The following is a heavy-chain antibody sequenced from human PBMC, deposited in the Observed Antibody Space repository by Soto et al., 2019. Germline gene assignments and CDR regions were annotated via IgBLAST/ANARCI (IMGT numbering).Heavy chain of an antibody. D-gene: IGHD5-12*01. J-gene: IGHJ6*02. CDR3: ARERVPGWLRTYYHYYGMDV. CDR1: GDSVSSNSAA. Sequence: SQTLSLTCAISGDSVSSNSAAWNWIRQSPSRGLEWLGRTYYRSKWYNDYAVSVKSRITISPDTSKNQFSLQLNSVTPEDTAVYYCARERVPGWLRTYYHYYGMDVWGQGTTVTVSS. CDR2: TYYRSKWYN. V-gene: IGHV6-1*01.